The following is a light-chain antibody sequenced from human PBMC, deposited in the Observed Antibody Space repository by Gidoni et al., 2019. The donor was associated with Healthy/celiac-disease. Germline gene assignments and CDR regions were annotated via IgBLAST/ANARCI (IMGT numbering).Light chain of an antibody. CDR1: QSVSSY. J-gene: IGKJ4*01. V-gene: IGKV3-11*01. Sequence: DIVLTQSPATLSLSPVERATLSCRASQSVSSYLAWYQQKPGQAPRLLIYDASNRATGIPARFSGSGSGTDFTLTISSLEPEDFAVYYCQQRSNWPGTFGGGTKVEIK. CDR2: DAS. CDR3: QQRSNWPGT.